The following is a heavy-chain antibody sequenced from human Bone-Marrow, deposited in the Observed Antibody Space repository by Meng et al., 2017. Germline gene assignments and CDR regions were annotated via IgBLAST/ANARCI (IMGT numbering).Heavy chain of an antibody. CDR3: TTEYYYDSIGYNEGDAFDI. CDR1: GGTFRNFW. V-gene: IGHV3-15*01. CDR2: IKSKVDGGTT. Sequence: GGSLRLSCVASGGTFRNFWMTWVRQAPGKGLEWVGRIKSKVDGGTTDFAAPVKGRVTISRDDAKNTLYLQMNSLKTEDTAVYYCTTEYYYDSIGYNEGDAFDIWGQGTMVTVSS. J-gene: IGHJ3*02. D-gene: IGHD3-22*01.